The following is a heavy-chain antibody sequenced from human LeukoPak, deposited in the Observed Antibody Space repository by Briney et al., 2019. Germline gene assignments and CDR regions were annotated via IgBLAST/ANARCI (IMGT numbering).Heavy chain of an antibody. D-gene: IGHD2-21*02. CDR1: GYTFTGYY. V-gene: IGHV1-2*02. J-gene: IGHJ4*02. CDR2: MNPNSGGT. Sequence: ASVKVSCKASGYTFTGYYMHWVRQAPGQGLEWMGWMNPNSGGTNYAQKFQGRVTMTRDTSISTAYMELSRLRSDDTAVYYCARVDLGSYCGGDCYFSLDYWGQGTLVTVSS. CDR3: ARVDLGSYCGGDCYFSLDY.